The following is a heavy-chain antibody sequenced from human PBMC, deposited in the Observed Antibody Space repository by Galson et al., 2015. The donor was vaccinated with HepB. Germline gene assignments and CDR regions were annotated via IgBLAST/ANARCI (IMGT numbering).Heavy chain of an antibody. J-gene: IGHJ6*02. V-gene: IGHV3-74*01. Sequence: SLRLSCAASGFTFSSYWMHWVRQAPGKGLVWVSRINSDGSSTSYADSVKGRFTISRDNAKNTLYLQMNSLRAEDTAVYYCARDPHYYYGMDVWGQGTTVTVSS. CDR3: ARDPHYYYGMDV. CDR2: INSDGSST. CDR1: GFTFSSYW.